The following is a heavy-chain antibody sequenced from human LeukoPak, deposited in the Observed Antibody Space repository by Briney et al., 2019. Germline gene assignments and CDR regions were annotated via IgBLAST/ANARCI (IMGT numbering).Heavy chain of an antibody. V-gene: IGHV4-30-2*01. D-gene: IGHD5-18*01. CDR3: ARLTAMVSYYFDY. CDR1: GGSISSGGYS. J-gene: IGHJ4*02. Sequence: PSQTLSLTCAVSGGSISSGGYSWSWIRQPPGQGLEWIGYIYHSGSTYYNPSLKSRVTISVDRSKNQFSLKLSSVTAADTAVYYCARLTAMVSYYFDYWGQGTLVTVSS. CDR2: IYHSGST.